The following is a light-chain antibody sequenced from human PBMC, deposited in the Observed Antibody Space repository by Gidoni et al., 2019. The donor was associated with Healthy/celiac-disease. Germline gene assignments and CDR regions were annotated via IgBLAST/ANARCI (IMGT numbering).Light chain of an antibody. Sequence: QSVLTQPPSVSAAPGQKVTTSCSGSSSNIGNNYVSWYQQHPGTAPKLLIYENNKRPSGIPDRFSGSKSGTSATLGITGLQTGDEADYYCGTWDSSLSALVFGGGTKLTVL. CDR3: GTWDSSLSALV. CDR1: SSNIGNNY. V-gene: IGLV1-51*02. J-gene: IGLJ2*01. CDR2: ENN.